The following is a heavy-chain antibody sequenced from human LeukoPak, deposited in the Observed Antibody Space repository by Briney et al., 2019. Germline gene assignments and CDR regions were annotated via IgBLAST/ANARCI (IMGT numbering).Heavy chain of an antibody. V-gene: IGHV1-2*02. D-gene: IGHD5-24*01. CDR1: GYTFTGYY. CDR2: INPNSGGT. CDR3: ARVSVEMATITDYYYYYYMDV. J-gene: IGHJ6*03. Sequence: ASVKVSCKASGYTFTGYYMHWVRQAPGQGLEWMGWINPNSGGTNYAQKFQGRVTMTRDTSISTAYMELSRLRSDDTAVYYCARVSVEMATITDYYYYYYMDVWGKGTTVTISS.